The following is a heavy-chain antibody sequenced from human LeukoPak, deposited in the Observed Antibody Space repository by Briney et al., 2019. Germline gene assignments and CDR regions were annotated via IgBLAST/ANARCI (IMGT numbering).Heavy chain of an antibody. CDR1: GYTFTGYY. CDR3: TRQLERPTYFDY. Sequence: ASVKVSCKASGYTFTGYYMHWVRQAPGQGLEWMGWINPNSGGTNYAQKFQGRATMTRDTSISTAYMELSRLRSDDTAVYYCTRQLERPTYFDYWGQGTLVTVSS. J-gene: IGHJ4*02. D-gene: IGHD1-1*01. CDR2: INPNSGGT. V-gene: IGHV1-2*02.